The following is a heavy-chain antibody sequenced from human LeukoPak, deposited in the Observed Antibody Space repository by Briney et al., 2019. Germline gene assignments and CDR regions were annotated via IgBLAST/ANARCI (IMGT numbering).Heavy chain of an antibody. CDR3: ARGSSSGWVRPFDY. V-gene: IGHV1-2*02. Sequence: GASVKVSCKASGYTFTGYYMHWVRQAPGQGLEWMGWINPNSGGTNYAQKFQGRVTITRNTSISTAYMELSSLRSEDTAVYYCARGSSSGWVRPFDYWGQGTLVTVSS. CDR1: GYTFTGYY. J-gene: IGHJ4*02. CDR2: INPNSGGT. D-gene: IGHD6-19*01.